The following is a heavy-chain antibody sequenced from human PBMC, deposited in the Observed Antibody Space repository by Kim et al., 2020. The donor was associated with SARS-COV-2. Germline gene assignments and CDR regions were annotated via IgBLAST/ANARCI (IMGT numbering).Heavy chain of an antibody. V-gene: IGHV1-2*02. CDR1: GYTFTGYY. Sequence: ASVKVSCKASGYTFTGYYVHWLRQAPVQVLLWMGWINPNSGGTNYAQKFQGRVTMTRDTSITTAYMELSRLTSDDTAVYYCAIDRTGAAGDGVGHWGQGTLVTVSS. J-gene: IGHJ1*01. D-gene: IGHD4-17*01. CDR2: INPNSGGT. CDR3: AIDRTGAAGDGVGH.